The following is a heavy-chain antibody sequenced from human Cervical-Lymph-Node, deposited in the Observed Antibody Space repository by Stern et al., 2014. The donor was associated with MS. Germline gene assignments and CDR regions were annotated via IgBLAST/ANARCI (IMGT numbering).Heavy chain of an antibody. Sequence: EESGPTLVKPTQTLTLTCSFSGFSLSTTGVGVGWMRPPPGKALEWLALLYWNVNKRYTPSLESTITLHTDTSKNHADLTMPNMGPVDTATYYGARGKRNYCSRTTCYTGSNWHFDYWGQGTLVTVSS. CDR3: ARGKRNYCSRTTCYTGSNWHFDY. CDR1: GFSLSTTGVG. J-gene: IGHJ4*02. CDR2: LYWNVNK. V-gene: IGHV2-5*01. D-gene: IGHD2-2*02.